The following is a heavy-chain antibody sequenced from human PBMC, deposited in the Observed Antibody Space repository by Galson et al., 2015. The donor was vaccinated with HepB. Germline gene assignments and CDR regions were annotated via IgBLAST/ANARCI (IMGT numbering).Heavy chain of an antibody. J-gene: IGHJ6*03. CDR3: ARIQQLVLGPAPLYYYMDV. V-gene: IGHV1-69*13. Sequence: SVKVSCKASGGTFSRYSINWVRQAPGQGLEWMGGIIPIFGTTNYAQKFQGRVTITADESTSTASMELSSLRSEDTAVYYCARIQQLVLGPAPLYYYMDVWGKGTTVTVSS. D-gene: IGHD6-6*01. CDR1: GGTFSRYS. CDR2: IIPIFGTT.